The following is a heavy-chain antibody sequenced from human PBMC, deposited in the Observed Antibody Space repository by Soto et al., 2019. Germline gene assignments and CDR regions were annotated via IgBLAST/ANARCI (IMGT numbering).Heavy chain of an antibody. Sequence: QVQLVQSGAEVKKPGASVKVSCKASGYTFSTYGFSWVRQATGQGLEWMGWIGADNGDTNYAQNFQGRVTMTTDTAKTTSYMELTSLTSDDTAVYFCARDWKGAEGFDPWGQGTLVTVSS. V-gene: IGHV1-18*01. J-gene: IGHJ5*02. D-gene: IGHD1-1*01. CDR1: GYTFSTYG. CDR2: IGADNGDT. CDR3: ARDWKGAEGFDP.